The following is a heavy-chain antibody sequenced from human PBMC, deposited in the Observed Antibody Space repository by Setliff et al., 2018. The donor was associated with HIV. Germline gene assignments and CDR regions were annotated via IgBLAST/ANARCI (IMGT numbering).Heavy chain of an antibody. CDR1: GASITSHN. CDR2: IYTRGNT. D-gene: IGHD4-17*01. CDR3: ARRIYGNNPYFDY. V-gene: IGHV4-4*07. Sequence: SETLSLTCSVSGASITSHNWSWIRQAAGKGLEWIGRIYTRGNTNYNPSLRSRVTMSVDTSKNQFSLQLTSVTAADTAIYYCARRIYGNNPYFDYWSQGTLVTVSS. J-gene: IGHJ4*02.